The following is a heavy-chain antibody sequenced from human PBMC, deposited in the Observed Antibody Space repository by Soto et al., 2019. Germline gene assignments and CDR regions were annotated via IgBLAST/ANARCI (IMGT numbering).Heavy chain of an antibody. Sequence: KSSETLSLTCTVSGGSISSYYWSWIRQPAGKGLEWIGRIYTSGSTNYNPSLKSRVTMSVDTSKNQFSLKLSSVTAADTAVYYCARDGLGYCSGGSCYSNNWFDPWGQGTQVTVSS. D-gene: IGHD2-15*01. J-gene: IGHJ5*02. V-gene: IGHV4-4*07. CDR1: GGSISSYY. CDR2: IYTSGST. CDR3: ARDGLGYCSGGSCYSNNWFDP.